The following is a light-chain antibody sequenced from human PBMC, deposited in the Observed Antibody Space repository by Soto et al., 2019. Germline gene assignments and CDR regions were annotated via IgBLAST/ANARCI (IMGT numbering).Light chain of an antibody. Sequence: EIVMTQSPAPLSASPGQIATLSCRASQSVSSNLAWYQRKPGQAPRLLIYGASTRATGIPAGFSGSRSGTEFTRTISSLQSEDFAVYYCQHYNTLPLTCGEATKVESK. CDR2: GAS. V-gene: IGKV3-15*01. J-gene: IGKJ1*01. CDR3: QHYNTLPLT. CDR1: QSVSSN.